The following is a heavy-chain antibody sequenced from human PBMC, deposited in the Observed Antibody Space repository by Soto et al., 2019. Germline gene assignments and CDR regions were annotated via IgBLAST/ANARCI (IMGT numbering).Heavy chain of an antibody. CDR1: GYTFTSYD. V-gene: IGHV1-8*01. J-gene: IGHJ6*02. CDR2: MNLNSGNT. CDR3: ARGGDASRYDFLGLYYYYYYAMDV. D-gene: IGHD5-12*01. Sequence: ASVKVSCKASGYTFTSYDINWVRQATGQGLEWMGWMNLNSGNTGYAQKFQGRVAMTRNTSISTAYMELSSLRSEDTAVYYCARGGDASRYDFLGLYYYYYYAMDVWGQGTTVTVPS.